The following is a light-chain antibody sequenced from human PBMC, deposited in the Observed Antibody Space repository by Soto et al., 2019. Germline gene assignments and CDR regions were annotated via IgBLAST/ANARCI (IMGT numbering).Light chain of an antibody. CDR3: QQYDNLFT. J-gene: IGKJ2*01. CDR2: DAS. Sequence: DIQMTQSPSSLSASVGDRVTIPCQASQDISTSLNWYQQKPGKAPKLLIYDASNLETGVPSRFSGSGSGTHFTLTISSLQPEDIATYYCQQYDNLFTFGQGTKREIK. CDR1: QDISTS. V-gene: IGKV1-33*01.